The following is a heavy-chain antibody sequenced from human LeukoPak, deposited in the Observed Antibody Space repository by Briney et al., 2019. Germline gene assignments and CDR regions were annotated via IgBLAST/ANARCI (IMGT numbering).Heavy chain of an antibody. CDR3: ARETGTTGGAFDI. J-gene: IGHJ3*02. V-gene: IGHV1-69*05. CDR1: GGTFSSYA. CDR2: IIPIFGTA. Sequence: SVKVSCKASGGTFSSYAISWVRQAPAQLLEWMGGIIPIFGTANYAQKFQGRVTITTDESTSTAYMELSSLRSEDTAVYYCARETGTTGGAFDIWGQGTMVTVSS. D-gene: IGHD1-1*01.